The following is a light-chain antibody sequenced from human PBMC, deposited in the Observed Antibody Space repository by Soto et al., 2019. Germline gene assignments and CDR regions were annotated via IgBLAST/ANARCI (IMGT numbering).Light chain of an antibody. CDR1: QSVSSN. V-gene: IGKV3D-15*02. CDR2: AAS. CDR3: QQYGDSPLT. Sequence: EIAMTQSPATLSVSPGERATPSCRASQSVSSNLAWYQQKPGQAPRLLIYAASTRAAAVPDRFTGSGSGTDFALTISRLEPEDFGVYYCQQYGDSPLTSGPGTKVDIK. J-gene: IGKJ3*01.